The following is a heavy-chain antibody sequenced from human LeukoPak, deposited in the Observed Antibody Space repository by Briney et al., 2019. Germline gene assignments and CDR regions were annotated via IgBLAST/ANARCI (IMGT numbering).Heavy chain of an antibody. CDR3: AKGDLYVGFDY. CDR2: IRYDGSKK. Sequence: PGGSLRLSCAASGFTFSSYGMHWVRQAPGKGLEWVAFIRYDGSKKYFADSVKGRFTISRDNSNNTLYLQMNTLRAEDTAVYYCAKGDLYVGFDYWGQGTLVTVSS. CDR1: GFTFSSYG. V-gene: IGHV3-30*02. J-gene: IGHJ4*02. D-gene: IGHD3-16*01.